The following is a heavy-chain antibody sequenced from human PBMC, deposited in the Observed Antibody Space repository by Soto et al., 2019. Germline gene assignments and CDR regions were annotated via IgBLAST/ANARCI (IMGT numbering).Heavy chain of an antibody. CDR3: ARGREYCSGGSCYLPIDY. D-gene: IGHD2-15*01. Sequence: QVQLQQWGAGLLKPSETLSLTCAVYGGSFSGYYWSWIRQPPGKGLEWIGEINHSGSTNYNPSLKSRVTISVDTSKNQFSLKLSSVTAADTAVYYYARGREYCSGGSCYLPIDYWGQGTLVTVSS. J-gene: IGHJ4*02. V-gene: IGHV4-34*01. CDR2: INHSGST. CDR1: GGSFSGYY.